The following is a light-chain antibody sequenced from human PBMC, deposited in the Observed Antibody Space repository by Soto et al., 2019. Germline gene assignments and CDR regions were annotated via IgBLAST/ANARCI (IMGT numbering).Light chain of an antibody. V-gene: IGKV3-11*01. Sequence: EIVLTQSPATLSLSPGERATRSCRASQSVISDLAWYQQKPGQAPRLLIYDASNRATGIPARFSGSGSGTDFTLTISSLEPEDFAVYYCQQRSNWPRTFGQGTKVEIK. CDR1: QSVISD. CDR2: DAS. J-gene: IGKJ1*01. CDR3: QQRSNWPRT.